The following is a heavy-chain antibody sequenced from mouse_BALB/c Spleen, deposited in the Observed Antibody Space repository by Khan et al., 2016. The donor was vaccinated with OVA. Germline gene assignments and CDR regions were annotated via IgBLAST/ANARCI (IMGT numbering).Heavy chain of an antibody. CDR1: GYTFTSYV. CDR3: ARVGYYGKGFAY. CDR2: IYPNNDGP. Sequence: VQLQQSGPELVKPGASVKMSCKASGYTFTSYVMHWVKQKPGQGLEWIGYIYPNNDGPEYNEKFKGKATLTSDKSSSTAYMELSSLTSEDSAVYYCARVGYYGKGFAYGGQGTLVTVSA. V-gene: IGHV1S136*01. D-gene: IGHD2-1*01. J-gene: IGHJ3*01.